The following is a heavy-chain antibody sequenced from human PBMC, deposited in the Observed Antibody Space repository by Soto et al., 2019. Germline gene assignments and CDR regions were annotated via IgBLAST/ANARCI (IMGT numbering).Heavy chain of an antibody. D-gene: IGHD6-6*01. V-gene: IGHV1-2*02. CDR1: GYNFTGYY. CDR2: INPNSGGT. CDR3: ASSIAAPKVYYYYYGMDV. J-gene: IGHJ6*02. Sequence: ASVKVSCKASGYNFTGYYMHWVRQAPGQGLEWMGWINPNSGGTNYAQKFQGRVTMTRDTSISTAYMELSRLRSDDTAVYYCASSIAAPKVYYYYYGMDVWGQGTTVTVS.